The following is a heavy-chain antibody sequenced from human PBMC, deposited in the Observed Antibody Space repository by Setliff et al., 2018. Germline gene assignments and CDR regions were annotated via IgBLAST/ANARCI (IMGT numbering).Heavy chain of an antibody. Sequence: GGSLSLSCAASEFTFSRYWMSWVRQAPGKGLEWVANIKQDGSEKYYVDSVKGRFTISRVNAKNSLYLQMNSLRAEDTAVYYCARDWAYCGGDCYSTAFDIWGQGTMVTVSS. CDR2: IKQDGSEK. CDR1: EFTFSRYW. D-gene: IGHD2-21*02. J-gene: IGHJ3*02. CDR3: ARDWAYCGGDCYSTAFDI. V-gene: IGHV3-7*01.